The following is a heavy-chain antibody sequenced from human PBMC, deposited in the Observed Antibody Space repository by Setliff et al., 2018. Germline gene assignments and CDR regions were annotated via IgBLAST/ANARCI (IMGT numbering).Heavy chain of an antibody. V-gene: IGHV4-39*01. Sequence: PSETLSLTCTVSGASISSSSYYWAWIRQPPGRGLELIGSIYHSGSTYYNPSLKSRVTISVDTSKNQFSLKLSSVTAADTAVYYCARHVLGYSSSYNWFDPWGQGTLVTVSS. D-gene: IGHD6-6*01. CDR1: GASISSSSYY. CDR3: ARHVLGYSSSYNWFDP. CDR2: IYHSGST. J-gene: IGHJ5*02.